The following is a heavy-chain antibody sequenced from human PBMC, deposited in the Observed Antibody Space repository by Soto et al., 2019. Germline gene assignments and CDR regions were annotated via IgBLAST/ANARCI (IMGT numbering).Heavy chain of an antibody. D-gene: IGHD6-13*01. CDR2: IWYDGSNK. CDR1: GFTFSSYG. V-gene: IGHV3-33*01. CDR3: ARWGIAAGDY. Sequence: QVQLVESGGGVGQPGRSLRLSCAASGFTFSSYGMHWVRQAPGKGLEWVSVIWYDGSNKYYADSVKGRFTISRDNSKNPLYLQMNSLRAEDTAVYYCARWGIAAGDYWGQGTLVTVSS. J-gene: IGHJ4*02.